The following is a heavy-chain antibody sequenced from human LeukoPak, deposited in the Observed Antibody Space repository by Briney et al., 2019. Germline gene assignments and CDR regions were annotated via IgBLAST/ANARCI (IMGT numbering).Heavy chain of an antibody. CDR2: ISSSSSYI. D-gene: IGHD3-22*01. Sequence: GGSLRLSCAASGFSFSRYGMNWVRQAPGKGLEWVSSISSSSSYIYYADSVKGRFTISRDNSKNTLYLQMNSLRTEDTAVYFCAKEIYYDSSAFFDYWGQGTLVTVSA. CDR1: GFSFSRYG. V-gene: IGHV3-21*01. J-gene: IGHJ4*02. CDR3: AKEIYYDSSAFFDY.